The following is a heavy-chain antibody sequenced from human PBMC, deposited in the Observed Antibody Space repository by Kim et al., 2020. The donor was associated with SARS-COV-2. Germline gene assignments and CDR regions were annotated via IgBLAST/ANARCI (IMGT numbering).Heavy chain of an antibody. J-gene: IGHJ6*01. CDR3: ARRSDYGDYPYYYCMDV. V-gene: IGHV4-34*01. CDR2: INHSGST. D-gene: IGHD4-17*01. CDR1: GGSFSGYY. Sequence: SETLSLTCAVYGGSFSGYYWSWIRQPPGKGLEWIGEINHSGSTNYNPSLKSRVTISVDTSKNQFSLKLSSVTAADTAVYYCARRSDYGDYPYYYCMDVWG.